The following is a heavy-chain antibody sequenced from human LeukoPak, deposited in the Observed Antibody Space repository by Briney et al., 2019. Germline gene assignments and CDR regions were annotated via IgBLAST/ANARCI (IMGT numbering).Heavy chain of an antibody. Sequence: GGSLRLSCAAPGFTFSDYYMSWIRQAPGKGLEWVSYISSSGSTIYYADSVKGRFTISRDNAKNSLYLQMNSLRAEDTAVYYCARDGRNPKWGYYYYYMDVWGKGTTVTVSS. CDR1: GFTFSDYY. V-gene: IGHV3-11*01. D-gene: IGHD1-26*01. CDR2: ISSSGSTI. CDR3: ARDGRNPKWGYYYYYMDV. J-gene: IGHJ6*03.